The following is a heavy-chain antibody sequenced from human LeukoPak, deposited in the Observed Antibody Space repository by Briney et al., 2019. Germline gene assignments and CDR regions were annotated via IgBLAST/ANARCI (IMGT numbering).Heavy chain of an antibody. CDR2: IYYSGST. CDR3: ARVDSGSYYSRGDNWFDP. CDR1: GGSISSSNW. Sequence: SETLSLTCAVSGGSISSSNWWSWVRQPPGKGLEWIGYIYYSGSTNYNPSLKSRVTISVDTSKNQFSLKLSSVTAADTAVYYCARVDSGSYYSRGDNWFDPWGQGTLVTVSS. V-gene: IGHV4-4*02. D-gene: IGHD1-26*01. J-gene: IGHJ5*02.